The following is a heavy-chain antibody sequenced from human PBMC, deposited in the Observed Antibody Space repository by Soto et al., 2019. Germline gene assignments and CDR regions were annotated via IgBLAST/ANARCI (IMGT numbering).Heavy chain of an antibody. V-gene: IGHV3-72*01. CDR2: IRRKANSYTT. Sequence: EVQLVESGGGLVQPGGSLRLSCAASGLIFSDYHMDWVRQAPGKGLEWVGSIRRKANSYTTEYAASVKGRFTISRDDSKHSLYLQMNSLESEDTAVYYCAMLGGWSGGSSGMDVWGQGTTVTVSS. J-gene: IGHJ6*02. D-gene: IGHD6-19*01. CDR1: GLIFSDYH. CDR3: AMLGGWSGGSSGMDV.